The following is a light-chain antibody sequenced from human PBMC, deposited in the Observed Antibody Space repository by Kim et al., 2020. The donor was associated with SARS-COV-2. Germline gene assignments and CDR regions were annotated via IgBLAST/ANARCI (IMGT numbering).Light chain of an antibody. CDR2: GAS. CDR3: QQYGSSPAT. J-gene: IGKJ1*01. V-gene: IGKV3-20*01. CDR1: QTVTSHY. Sequence: APGEKATLSCRASQTVTSHYLAWYQQKPGQAPRLLIYGASSRATGIPDRFSGSGAGTNFTLTISRLEPEDFAVYYCQQYGSSPATFGQGTKGDIK.